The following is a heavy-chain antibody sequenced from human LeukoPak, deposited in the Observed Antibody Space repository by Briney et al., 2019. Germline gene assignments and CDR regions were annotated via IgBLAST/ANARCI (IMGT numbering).Heavy chain of an antibody. V-gene: IGHV3-23*01. D-gene: IGHD3-3*01. CDR2: ISGSGGST. CDR1: GFNFNNYW. CDR3: AKDRGVTIFGVGKNSMDV. Sequence: TGGSLRLSCAASGFNFNNYWMSWVRQAPGKGLEWVAGISGSGGSTNYADSVKGRFTISRDNSKNTLYLQMNSLRAEDTAVYYCAKDRGVTIFGVGKNSMDVWGKGTTVTVSS. J-gene: IGHJ6*03.